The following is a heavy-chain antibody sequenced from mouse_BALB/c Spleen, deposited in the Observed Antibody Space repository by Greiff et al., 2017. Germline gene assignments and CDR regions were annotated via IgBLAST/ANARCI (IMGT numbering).Heavy chain of an antibody. CDR2: INSNGGST. CDR1: GFTFSSYG. V-gene: IGHV5-6-3*01. D-gene: IGHD2-1*01. CDR3: ARRYGNYEEWFAY. J-gene: IGHJ3*01. Sequence: EVKLVESGGGLVQPGGSLKLSCAASGFTFSSYGMSWVRQTPDKRLELVATINSNGGSTYYPDSVKGRFTISRDNAKNTLYLQMSSLKSEDTAMYYCARRYGNYEEWFAYWGQGTLVTVSA.